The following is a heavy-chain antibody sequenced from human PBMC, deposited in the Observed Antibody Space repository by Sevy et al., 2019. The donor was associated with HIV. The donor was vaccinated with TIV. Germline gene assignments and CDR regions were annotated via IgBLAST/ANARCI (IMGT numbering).Heavy chain of an antibody. Sequence: GGSLRLSCAASGFTVNSNYMTWVRQAPGKGLEGVSVIHSDDTTYHADSVKDSFTISRDNFKNTLYLHMSSLRAEDTDVYYCARGKSGYGYALNYWGQGTLVTVSS. CDR3: ARGKSGYGYALNY. CDR1: GFTVNSNY. CDR2: IHSDDTT. V-gene: IGHV3-66*01. D-gene: IGHD5-18*01. J-gene: IGHJ4*02.